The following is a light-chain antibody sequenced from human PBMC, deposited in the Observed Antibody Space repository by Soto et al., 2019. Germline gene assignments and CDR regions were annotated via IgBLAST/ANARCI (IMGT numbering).Light chain of an antibody. J-gene: IGKJ5*01. CDR2: AAS. CDR1: QGISSY. CDR3: QQYYSYRSIT. V-gene: IGKV1-8*01. Sequence: AILLPQSPSSLCASTGARVTITCRASQGISSYLAWYQQKPGKAPKLLIYAASTLQSGVPSRFSGSGSGTDFTPTISCLQSEDFATYYCQQYYSYRSITFGQGTRLEIK.